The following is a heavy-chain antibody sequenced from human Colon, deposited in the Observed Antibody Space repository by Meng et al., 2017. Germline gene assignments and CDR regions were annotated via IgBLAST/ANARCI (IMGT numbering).Heavy chain of an antibody. Sequence: DGLRVVSGGVWVQPAGSLRLPCAASVFIFSSCAMVWVRQAPGKCLDWVSTISGRGDDPFYADSVEGQFTISRDNSKNTVYLQMNSLRADDTALYYCAKGGHFSFFDVWGRGTLVTVSS. D-gene: IGHD3-16*02. CDR3: AKGGHFSFFDV. J-gene: IGHJ2*01. CDR1: VFIFSSCA. V-gene: IGHV3-23*04. CDR2: ISGRGDDP.